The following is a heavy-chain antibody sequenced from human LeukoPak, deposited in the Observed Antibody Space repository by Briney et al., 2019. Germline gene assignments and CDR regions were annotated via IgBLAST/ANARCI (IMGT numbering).Heavy chain of an antibody. J-gene: IGHJ4*02. Sequence: SETLSLTCTVYGGSISSDYWSWIRQPPGKGLDWIGYIYCSGGTNYNPSLMSRVTISVDTSKKQFSLKLSSVTAADTAVYYCARVGTALDGGYWGQGIQVTVAS. V-gene: IGHV4-59*01. CDR2: IYCSGGT. D-gene: IGHD1-7*01. CDR3: ARVGTALDGGY. CDR1: GGSISSDY.